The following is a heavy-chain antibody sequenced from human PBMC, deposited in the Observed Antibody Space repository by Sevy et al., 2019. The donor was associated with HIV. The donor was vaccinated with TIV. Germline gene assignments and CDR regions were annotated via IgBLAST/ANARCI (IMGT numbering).Heavy chain of an antibody. J-gene: IGHJ4*01. CDR2: ISYDGSNK. D-gene: IGHD3-3*01. CDR3: ARDPTQRGAYYDFWSGYFDY. V-gene: IGHV3-30-3*01. CDR1: GFTFSSSA. Sequence: GGSLRLSCAASGFTFSSSAMHWVRQAPGKGLEWVAVISYDGSNKYYADSVKGRFTISRDDSKNTLYLRMNSLRTEDTAVYYCARDPTQRGAYYDFWSGYFDYWGHGTLVSVSS.